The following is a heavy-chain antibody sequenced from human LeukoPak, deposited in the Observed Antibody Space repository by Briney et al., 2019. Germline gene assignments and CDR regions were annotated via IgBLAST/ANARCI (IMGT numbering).Heavy chain of an antibody. CDR1: GFTFAKYT. J-gene: IGHJ4*02. CDR2: ISWNGARI. CDR3: VKDLVAASENVRGWYPMDY. D-gene: IGHD6-19*01. Sequence: GGSLRLSCAASGFTFAKYTMHWVRQAPGKGLEWVSLISWNGARIHYGDSVKGRFTISRDNSKNSLYLQMNGLRTEDTALYYCVKDLVAASENVRGWYPMDYWGQGTLVTVSS. V-gene: IGHV3-43*01.